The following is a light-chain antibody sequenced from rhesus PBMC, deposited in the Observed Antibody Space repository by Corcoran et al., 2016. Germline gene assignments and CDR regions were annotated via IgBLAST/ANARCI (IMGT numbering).Light chain of an antibody. CDR3: QQCYNWNR. CDR2: AVS. CDR1: QSAGSN. Sequence: ETVMTQSPATLSLSQGEGATLPCRASQSAGSNLAWYHTRPGQPPKFRSYAVSTRDTGIPDRVSGSGSGAEFPLTISSLESEDVGLYYCQQCYNWNRFGQGTKVEIK. V-gene: IGKV3-24*04. J-gene: IGKJ2*01.